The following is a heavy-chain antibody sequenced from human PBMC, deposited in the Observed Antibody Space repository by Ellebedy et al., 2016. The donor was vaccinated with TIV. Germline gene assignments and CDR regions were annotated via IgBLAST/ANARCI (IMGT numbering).Heavy chain of an antibody. D-gene: IGHD2-15*01. Sequence: AASVNVSCKASVYTFISYTMHWVRQAPAQRLEWMGWINAGNGNTKYSQKFQGRVTITRDTSASTAYMELSSLRSEDTAVYYCARDACRTFSGGRCYSHYYGMDVWGQGTTVTVSS. J-gene: IGHJ6*02. CDR2: INAGNGNT. CDR1: VYTFISYT. V-gene: IGHV1-3*01. CDR3: ARDACRTFSGGRCYSHYYGMDV.